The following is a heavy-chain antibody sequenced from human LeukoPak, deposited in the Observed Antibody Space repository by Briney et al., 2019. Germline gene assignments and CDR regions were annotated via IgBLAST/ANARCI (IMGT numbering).Heavy chain of an antibody. Sequence: PGGSLRLSCAATGFTFSSYAMHWVRQAPGKGLEWVADISYDGSNKYYADSVKGRFTISRDNAKNSLYLQMNSLRAEDTAVYYCARAQTSHCTNGVCRRGYYYMDVWGKGTTVTVPS. D-gene: IGHD2-8*01. CDR3: ARAQTSHCTNGVCRRGYYYMDV. J-gene: IGHJ6*03. CDR1: GFTFSSYA. V-gene: IGHV3-30*07. CDR2: ISYDGSNK.